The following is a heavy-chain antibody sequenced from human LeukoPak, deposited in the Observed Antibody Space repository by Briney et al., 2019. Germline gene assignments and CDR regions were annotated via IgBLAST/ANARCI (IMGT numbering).Heavy chain of an antibody. Sequence: PGGSLRLSCAASGFTFSNAWMSWVRQAPGKGLEWVGHIKSKTDGGTTDYAAPVKGRFTISRDDSKNTLYLQMNSLKTEDTAVYYCTTVSGSYYTVFDYWGQGTLVTVSS. CDR1: GFTFSNAW. V-gene: IGHV3-15*01. D-gene: IGHD3-10*01. J-gene: IGHJ4*02. CDR2: IKSKTDGGTT. CDR3: TTVSGSYYTVFDY.